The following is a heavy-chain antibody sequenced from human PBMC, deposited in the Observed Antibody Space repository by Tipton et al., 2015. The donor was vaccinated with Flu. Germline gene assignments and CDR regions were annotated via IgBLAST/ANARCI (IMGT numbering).Heavy chain of an antibody. V-gene: IGHV4-59*01. CDR1: GGSINSSY. CDR2: IQYSGHT. Sequence: TLSLTCSVSGGSINSSYWSWIRQSPGKGLEWIGNIQYSGHTNYNPSLKSRVTIAVDTSKNQFSLQLSSVAAADTAVYYCARHVDRSWRLEFWGQGTLVTVSS. CDR3: ARHVDRSWRLEF. J-gene: IGHJ4*02. D-gene: IGHD3-3*01.